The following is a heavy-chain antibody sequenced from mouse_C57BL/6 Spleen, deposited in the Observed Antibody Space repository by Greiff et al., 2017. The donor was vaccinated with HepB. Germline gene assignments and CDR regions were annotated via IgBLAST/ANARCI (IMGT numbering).Heavy chain of an antibody. Sequence: VQLQQSGAELVRPGATVKLSCTASGFNITDYYMHWVKQRPEQGLEWIGWIDPENGDTEYASKFQGKATITADTSSNTACLQLSSLTSEATAVYYCTTGYSTGFAYWGQGTLVTVSA. CDR1: GFNITDYY. J-gene: IGHJ3*01. V-gene: IGHV14-4*01. CDR3: TTGYSTGFAY. CDR2: IDPENGDT. D-gene: IGHD2-14*01.